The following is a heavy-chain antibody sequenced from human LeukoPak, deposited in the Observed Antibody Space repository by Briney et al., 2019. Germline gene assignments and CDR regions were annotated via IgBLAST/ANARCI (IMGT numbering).Heavy chain of an antibody. D-gene: IGHD3-9*01. CDR2: IYYAGRP. CDR1: SCSISNSSYY. J-gene: IGHJ4*02. Sequence: SETLSFTCTVSSCSISNSSYYWGWIRQPPGKGLEWIGAIYYAGRPYFDPSLTSRVTMSVDTAKNQFSLKLSSVTATDTAVYFCARQYYDILTGYPYYFDYWGQGTLVTVSS. V-gene: IGHV4-39*01. CDR3: ARQYYDILTGYPYYFDY.